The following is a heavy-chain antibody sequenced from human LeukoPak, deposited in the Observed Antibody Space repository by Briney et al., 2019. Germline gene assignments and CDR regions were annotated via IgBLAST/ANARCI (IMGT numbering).Heavy chain of an antibody. CDR2: ITSGAGT. CDR1: EFTFSSSA. J-gene: IGHJ4*02. D-gene: IGHD3-9*01. CDR3: ARRSYDFLTSLYYLDY. V-gene: IGHV3-23*01. Sequence: GGSLRLSCAASEFTFSSSAMSWLRQAPGKGLGWVSTITSGAGTYYADSVKGRFTVSRDNSKNTLYLQMNSLRAEDTAIYYCARRSYDFLTSLYYLDYWGQGTLVTVSS.